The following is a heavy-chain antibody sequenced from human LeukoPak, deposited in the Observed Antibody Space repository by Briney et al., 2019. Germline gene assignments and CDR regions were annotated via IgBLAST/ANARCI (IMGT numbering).Heavy chain of an antibody. J-gene: IGHJ4*02. Sequence: GGSLRLSCAASGFNFKNYWMHWVRQAPGKGLEWVSRIINDGSSTTYADSVKGRFTISRDNAKDTLYLQMNSLRVEDTAVHYCVSFYETYWGRGTLVTVSS. D-gene: IGHD2/OR15-2a*01. CDR3: VSFYETY. CDR2: IINDGSST. V-gene: IGHV3-74*01. CDR1: GFNFKNYW.